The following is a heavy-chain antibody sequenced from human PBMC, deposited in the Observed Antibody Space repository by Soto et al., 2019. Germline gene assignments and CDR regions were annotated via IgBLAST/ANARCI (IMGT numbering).Heavy chain of an antibody. CDR3: ARGGLETYKYDTSGYPFNFDY. D-gene: IGHD3-22*01. Sequence: QVQLVQSGPEVKKPGYSVRVSCKASGGTFSTYAISWVRQAPGQGLEWMGGIIPIFDTPNYAQNFQGRITITADESTSTTYRELSSLRSGGTAVYYCARGGLETYKYDTSGYPFNFDYWGQGTLITVSS. J-gene: IGHJ4*02. CDR2: IIPIFDTP. V-gene: IGHV1-69*12. CDR1: GGTFSTYA.